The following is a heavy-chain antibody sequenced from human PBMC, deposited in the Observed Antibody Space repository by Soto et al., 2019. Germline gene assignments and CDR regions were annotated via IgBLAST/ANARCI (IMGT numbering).Heavy chain of an antibody. D-gene: IGHD6-19*01. V-gene: IGHV4-30-4*01. CDR2: IYYSGST. J-gene: IGHJ4*02. CDR1: GGSISSGDYY. CDR3: ARESSGWTCDY. Sequence: SETLSLTCTVSGGSISSGDYYWSWIRQPPGKGLEWIGYIYYSGSTYYNPSLKSRVTISVDTSKNQFSLKLSSVTAADTAVYYCARESSGWTCDYWGQGTPVTVSS.